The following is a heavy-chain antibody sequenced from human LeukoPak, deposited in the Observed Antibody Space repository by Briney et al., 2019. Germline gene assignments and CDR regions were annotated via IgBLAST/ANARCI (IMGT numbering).Heavy chain of an antibody. CDR2: MNPNSGNT. CDR1: GYTFTSYD. V-gene: IGHV1-8*01. J-gene: IGHJ4*02. Sequence: GASVKVSCKASGYTFTSYDINWVRQATGQGLEWMGWMNPNSGNTGYAQKFQGRVTMTRNTSISTAYMELSSLRSEDTAVYYCAYLGVYDILTGRPFDYWAREPWSPSPQ. CDR3: AYLGVYDILTGRPFDY. D-gene: IGHD3-9*01.